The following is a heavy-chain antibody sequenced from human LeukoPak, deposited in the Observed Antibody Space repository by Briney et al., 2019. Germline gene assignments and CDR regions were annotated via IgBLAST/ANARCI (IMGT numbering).Heavy chain of an antibody. Sequence: GASVKVSCKASGYTFTSYDINWARQATGQGLEWMGWMNPNSGNTGYAQKFQGRVTMTRNTSISTAYMELSSLRSEDTAVYYCARRMVRGVISSYYGMDVWGQGTTVTVSS. D-gene: IGHD3-10*01. CDR1: GYTFTSYD. CDR3: ARRMVRGVISSYYGMDV. V-gene: IGHV1-8*01. CDR2: MNPNSGNT. J-gene: IGHJ6*02.